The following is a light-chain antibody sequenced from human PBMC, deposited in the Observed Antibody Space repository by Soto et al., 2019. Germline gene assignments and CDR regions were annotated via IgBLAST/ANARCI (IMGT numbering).Light chain of an antibody. Sequence: DIVLTQSPGTLSLSPGERATLSCRASQSVSNSYLAWYQQKPGQATRLLIYGASSRPTGIPYRFSGSGSGTDFTLTISRLEPEDFAVYYCQQYGSSPRTFGQGTKVEVK. CDR1: QSVSNSY. CDR2: GAS. J-gene: IGKJ1*01. CDR3: QQYGSSPRT. V-gene: IGKV3-20*01.